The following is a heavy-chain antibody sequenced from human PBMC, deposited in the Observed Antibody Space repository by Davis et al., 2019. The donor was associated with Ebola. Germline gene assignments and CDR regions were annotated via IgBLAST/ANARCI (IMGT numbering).Heavy chain of an antibody. V-gene: IGHV1-3*01. CDR2: INAGNGNT. D-gene: IGHD3-22*01. J-gene: IGHJ3*02. CDR3: ARGRDYYDSSGYSDAFDI. Sequence: AASVKVSCKASGYTFTSYAMHWVRQAPGQRLEWMGWINAGNGNTKYSQKFQGRVTITRDTSASTAYMELSSLRSEDTAVYYCARGRDYYDSSGYSDAFDIWGQGTMVTVSS. CDR1: GYTFTSYA.